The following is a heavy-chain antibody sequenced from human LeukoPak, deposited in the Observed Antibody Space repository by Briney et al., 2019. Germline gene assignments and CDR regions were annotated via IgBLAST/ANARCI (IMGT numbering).Heavy chain of an antibody. D-gene: IGHD2-2*01. CDR1: GGSFSGYY. V-gene: IGHV4-34*01. Sequence: SETLSLTCAVYGGSFSGYYWSWIRQPPGKGLEWIGEINHSGSTNYNPSLKSRVTISVDTSKNQFSLKLSSVTAADTAVYYCARVTQLLLGLFWFDPWGQGTLVTVSS. CDR2: INHSGST. CDR3: ARVTQLLLGLFWFDP. J-gene: IGHJ5*02.